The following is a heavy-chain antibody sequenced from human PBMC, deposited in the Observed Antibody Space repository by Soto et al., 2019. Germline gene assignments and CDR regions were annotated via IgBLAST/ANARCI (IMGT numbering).Heavy chain of an antibody. J-gene: IGHJ5*02. Sequence: PGGSLTLSCATSGFTFSSYAMIWVRQAPGKGLEWVSVISGSDGSTYYADSVKGRFTISRDNSKNTLFLQMNSLRGEDTAVYHCARQAGLVSLYPQEFDNRGQGTLVTASS. CDR2: ISGSDGST. CDR3: ARQAGLVSLYPQEFDN. CDR1: GFTFSSYA. D-gene: IGHD2-8*01. V-gene: IGHV3-23*01.